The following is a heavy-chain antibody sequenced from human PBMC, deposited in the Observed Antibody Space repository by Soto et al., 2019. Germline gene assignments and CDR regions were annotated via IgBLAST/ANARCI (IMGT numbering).Heavy chain of an antibody. CDR1: GYTFTSYG. CDR2: ISAYNGNT. D-gene: IGHD4-17*01. J-gene: IGHJ4*02. Sequence: GASVKVSCKASGYTFTSYGISWVRQAPGQGLEWMGWISAYNGNTNYAQKLQGRVTMTTDTSTSTAYMELRSLRSDDTAVYYCARVDEDGDFDDTYYLDYWGQGTLVTVSS. V-gene: IGHV1-18*01. CDR3: ARVDEDGDFDDTYYLDY.